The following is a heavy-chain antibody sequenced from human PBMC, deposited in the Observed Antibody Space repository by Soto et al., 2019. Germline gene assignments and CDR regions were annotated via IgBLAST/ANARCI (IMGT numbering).Heavy chain of an antibody. CDR3: ARANYYDT. V-gene: IGHV3-66*01. J-gene: IGHJ4*02. CDR1: GFTVSSNY. D-gene: IGHD3-22*01. CDR2: IYSGGST. Sequence: EVQLVESGGGLVQPGGSLRLSCAASGFTVSSNYMSWVRQAPGKGLEWVSVIYSGGSTYYADSVKGRFTISRDNSKDTLYLQMNSLRAEDTGVYYCARANYYDTWGQGTLVTVSS.